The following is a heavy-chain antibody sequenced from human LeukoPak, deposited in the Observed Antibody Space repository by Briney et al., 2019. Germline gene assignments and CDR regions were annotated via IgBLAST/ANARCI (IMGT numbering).Heavy chain of an antibody. J-gene: IGHJ4*02. V-gene: IGHV3-33*08. D-gene: IGHD6-6*01. CDR2: IWYDGSNK. CDR1: GFTFSTYT. Sequence: SGGSLRLSCAASGFTFSTYTMAWVRQAPGKGLEWVAVIWYDGSNKYYADSVKGRFTISRDNSKNTLYLQMNSLRAEDTAVYYCARDTVAALDYWGQGTLVTVSS. CDR3: ARDTVAALDY.